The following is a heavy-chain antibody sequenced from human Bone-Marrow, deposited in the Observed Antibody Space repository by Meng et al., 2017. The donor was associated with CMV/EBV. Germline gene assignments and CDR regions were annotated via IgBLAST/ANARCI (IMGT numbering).Heavy chain of an antibody. V-gene: IGHV3-23*01. CDR3: AKVPTHCSSTSCYMSYYGMDV. Sequence: GGSLRLSCAASGFTFSSYAMSWVRQAPGKGLEWVSAISGSGGSTYYADSLKGRFTISRDNSKNTLYLQMNSLRAEDTAVYYCAKVPTHCSSTSCYMSYYGMDVWGQGTTVTVSS. D-gene: IGHD2-2*02. CDR2: ISGSGGST. CDR1: GFTFSSYA. J-gene: IGHJ6*02.